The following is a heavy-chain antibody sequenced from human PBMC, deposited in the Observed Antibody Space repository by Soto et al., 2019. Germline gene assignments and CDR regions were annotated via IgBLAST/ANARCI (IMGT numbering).Heavy chain of an antibody. CDR1: GGSFSGYY. CDR3: ARLPTVQSCNSTSSSSFDS. J-gene: IGHJ4*02. V-gene: IGHV4-34*01. D-gene: IGHD2-2*01. CDR2: INHSGST. Sequence: SETLSLTCAVYGGSFSGYYWSWIRQPPGKGMEWIGEINHSGSTNYNPSLKSRVTISEDTSKNQFSLKLSSVTAADTAVYYCARLPTVQSCNSTSSSSFDSWAQGTLLTVSS.